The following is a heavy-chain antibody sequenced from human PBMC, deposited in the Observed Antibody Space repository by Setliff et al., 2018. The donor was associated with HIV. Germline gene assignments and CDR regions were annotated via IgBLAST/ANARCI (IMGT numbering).Heavy chain of an antibody. CDR3: ARGIPRGTVFGVVGYFDY. CDR1: GGTFSSYI. D-gene: IGHD3-3*01. CDR2: IHPIFGTT. Sequence: ASVKVSCKASGGTFSSYITAWVRQAPGQGLEWMGGIHPIFGTTNYARDFMGRVSITADESTNTAYMELSSLRSDDSAIYYCARGIPRGTVFGVVGYFDYWGQGTPVTVSS. V-gene: IGHV1-69*13. J-gene: IGHJ4*02.